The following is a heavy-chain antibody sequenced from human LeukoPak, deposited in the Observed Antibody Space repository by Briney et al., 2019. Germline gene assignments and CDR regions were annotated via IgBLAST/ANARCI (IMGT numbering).Heavy chain of an antibody. V-gene: IGHV3-23*01. J-gene: IGHJ4*02. Sequence: GGSLRLSCAASGFTFNSYAMSWVRQAPGKGLEWVSAISGSGGSTYYADSVKGRFTISRDNSRNTLYLQMNSLRAEDTAMYHCAGGPWEFDYWGQGSLVTVSS. CDR1: GFTFNSYA. CDR3: AGGPWEFDY. D-gene: IGHD1-26*01. CDR2: ISGSGGST.